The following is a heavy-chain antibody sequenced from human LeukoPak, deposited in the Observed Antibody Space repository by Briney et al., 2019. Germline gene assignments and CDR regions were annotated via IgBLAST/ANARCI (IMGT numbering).Heavy chain of an antibody. D-gene: IGHD1-14*01. J-gene: IGHJ4*02. Sequence: SETLSLTCTVSGGSISSSSYYWGWIRQPPGKGLEWIGRIYTSGSTNYNPSLKSRVTMSVDTSKNQFPLKLSSVTAADTAVYYCARGLTQVGYFDYWGQGTLVTVSS. CDR2: IYTSGST. V-gene: IGHV4-39*06. CDR1: GGSISSSSYY. CDR3: ARGLTQVGYFDY.